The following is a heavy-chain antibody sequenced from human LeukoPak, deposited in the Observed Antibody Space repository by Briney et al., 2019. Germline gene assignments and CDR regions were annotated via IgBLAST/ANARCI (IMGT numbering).Heavy chain of an antibody. CDR3: AKDSQQWLVANFDY. Sequence: GGSLRLSCAASGFTFSSYSMNWVRQAPGKGLEWVSSISSSSSYIYYADSVKGRFTISRDNAKNSLYLQMNSLRAEDTAVYYCAKDSQQWLVANFDYWGQGTLVTVSS. D-gene: IGHD6-19*01. V-gene: IGHV3-21*04. J-gene: IGHJ4*02. CDR2: ISSSSSYI. CDR1: GFTFSSYS.